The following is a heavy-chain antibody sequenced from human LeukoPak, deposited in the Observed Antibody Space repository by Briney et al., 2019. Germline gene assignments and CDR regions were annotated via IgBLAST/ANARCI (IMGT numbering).Heavy chain of an antibody. J-gene: IGHJ4*02. V-gene: IGHV1-2*02. Sequence: GASVKVSCKASGYTFTGYYMHWVRQAPGQGLEWMGWINPNSGGTNYAQKFQGRVTMTRDTSISTAYMELSRLRSDDTAVYYCARVGGDGYNSYDYWGQGTLVTVSS. CDR2: INPNSGGT. CDR1: GYTFTGYY. CDR3: ARVGGDGYNSYDY. D-gene: IGHD5-24*01.